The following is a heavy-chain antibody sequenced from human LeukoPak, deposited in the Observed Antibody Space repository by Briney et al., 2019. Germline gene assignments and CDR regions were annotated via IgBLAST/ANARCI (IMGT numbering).Heavy chain of an antibody. V-gene: IGHV4-34*01. CDR1: GGSFSGYY. D-gene: IGHD3-10*01. J-gene: IGHJ4*02. CDR2: INHSGST. Sequence: SETLYLTCAVYGGSFSGYYWSWIRQPPGKGLEWIGEINHSGSTNYNPSLKSRVTISVDTSKNQFSLKLSSVTAADTAVYYCARVGPLWFGELFNRRPPPHFDYWGQGTLVTVSS. CDR3: ARVGPLWFGELFNRRPPPHFDY.